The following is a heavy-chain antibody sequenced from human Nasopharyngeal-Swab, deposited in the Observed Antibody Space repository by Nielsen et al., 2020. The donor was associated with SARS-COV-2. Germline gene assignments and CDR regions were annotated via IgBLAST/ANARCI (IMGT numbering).Heavy chain of an antibody. Sequence: GESLKISCAASGFNFRAYWMNWVRLTPMKRLEWVATVKQDGTAICHVDSLKGRFTISRDNAQNSVYLQMDRLRVEDTAVYYCAREADLMGYDDAFDIWGRGTVVTVSS. D-gene: IGHD3-16*01. CDR1: GFNFRAYW. J-gene: IGHJ3*02. CDR3: AREADLMGYDDAFDI. V-gene: IGHV3-7*04. CDR2: VKQDGTAI.